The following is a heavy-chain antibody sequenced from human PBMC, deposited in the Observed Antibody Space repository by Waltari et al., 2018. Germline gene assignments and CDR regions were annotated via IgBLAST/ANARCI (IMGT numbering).Heavy chain of an antibody. CDR3: ARGPYLGALIVALYSDH. CDR2: INPNSGDP. D-gene: IGHD2-21*01. V-gene: IGHV1-2*04. CDR1: GYTFTDYY. J-gene: IGHJ4*02. Sequence: QVQLEQSGAEMKKPGASVKVSCKTSGYTFTDYYIHWVRQAPGQGLEWMGWINPNSGDPKYAQKFHGWVTMTRDTSINTVYLEMKRLKFDDTAVYYCARGPYLGALIVALYSDHWGQGTLVTVSS.